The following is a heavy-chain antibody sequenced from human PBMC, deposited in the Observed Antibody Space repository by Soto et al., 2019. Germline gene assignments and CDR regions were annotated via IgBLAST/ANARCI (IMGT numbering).Heavy chain of an antibody. CDR1: GFTFSDFD. Sequence: EVQLVESGGGLVKPGGSLRLSCAVSGFTFSDFDMSWVRQAPGKGLEWVSSITSNSVYVYYADSLEGRFTISRDNAKSSLYLGMNRLRGDDTAVYYCARDLSGGNYYYHGLDVWGQGTTVTVSS. D-gene: IGHD1-26*01. J-gene: IGHJ6*02. V-gene: IGHV3-21*01. CDR3: ARDLSGGNYYYHGLDV. CDR2: ITSNSVYV.